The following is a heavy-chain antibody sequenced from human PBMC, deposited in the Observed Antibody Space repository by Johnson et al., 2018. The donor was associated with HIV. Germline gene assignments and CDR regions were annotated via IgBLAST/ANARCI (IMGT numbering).Heavy chain of an antibody. V-gene: IGHV3-30*18. D-gene: IGHD3-22*01. J-gene: IGHJ3*02. Sequence: QVQLVESGGGLVQPGGSLRLSCAASGFTFSDYYMSWIRQAPGKGLEWVAVISYDGSNKYYADSVQGRFTISRDKSKNTVYLQMNSLRAEDMAVYYCAKVWDYFDSNAFDIWGQGTMVTVSS. CDR2: ISYDGSNK. CDR1: GFTFSDYY. CDR3: AKVWDYFDSNAFDI.